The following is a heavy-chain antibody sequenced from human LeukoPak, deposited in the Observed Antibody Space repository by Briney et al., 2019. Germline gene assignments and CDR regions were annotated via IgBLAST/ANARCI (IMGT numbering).Heavy chain of an antibody. Sequence: GGSLRHSCAASGFTLSCYAMSWVREARGEGLEWVSAIRGSGGSTYYADSVKGRLTIPRDNSKNTMYLQMNSLRAEDTAVYYCGTSVTFGGGIDTDYFDYWGQGTLVTVSS. CDR3: GTSVTFGGGIDTDYFDY. CDR1: GFTLSCYA. D-gene: IGHD3-16*02. CDR2: IRGSGGST. V-gene: IGHV3-23*01. J-gene: IGHJ4*02.